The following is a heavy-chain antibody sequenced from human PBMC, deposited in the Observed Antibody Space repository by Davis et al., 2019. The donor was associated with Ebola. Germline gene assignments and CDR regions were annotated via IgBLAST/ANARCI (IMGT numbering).Heavy chain of an antibody. J-gene: IGHJ3*02. CDR1: GFTFSSYA. CDR2: ISYDGSNK. Sequence: PGGSLRLSCAASGFTFSSYAMHWVRQAPGKGLEWVAVISYDGSNKYYADSVKGRFTISRDNSKNTLYLQMNSLRAEDTAVYYCARDWVYYDSSGYFGAFDIWGQGTMVTVSS. V-gene: IGHV3-30-3*01. CDR3: ARDWVYYDSSGYFGAFDI. D-gene: IGHD3-22*01.